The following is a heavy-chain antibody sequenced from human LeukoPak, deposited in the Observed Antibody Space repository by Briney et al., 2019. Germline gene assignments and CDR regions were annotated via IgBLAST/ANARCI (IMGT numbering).Heavy chain of an antibody. J-gene: IGHJ4*02. V-gene: IGHV3-23*01. CDR1: GFTFNSYA. D-gene: IGHD1-26*01. CDR2: ISDSGGNT. CDR3: ARENGATHFDY. Sequence: GGSLRLSCAASGFTFNSYAMSWVRQAPWERLQWVSGISDSGGNTYYADSVRGRFTISRDNSKNTLYLQMNSLRAEDTAVYYCARENGATHFDYWGQGTLVTVSS.